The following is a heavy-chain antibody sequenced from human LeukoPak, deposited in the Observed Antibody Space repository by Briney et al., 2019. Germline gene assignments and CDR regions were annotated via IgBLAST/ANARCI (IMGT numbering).Heavy chain of an antibody. CDR2: IHSADSNT. J-gene: IGHJ4*02. CDR1: GYSFTNYW. V-gene: IGHV5-51*01. CDR3: AGARHGDYRWDY. Sequence: GESLKISCKDSGYSFTNYWIGWVRQMPGKGLEWMGIIHSADSNTKYSPSFQGQVTISADKSISTAYLQWSGLKASDTAMCYCAGARHGDYRWDYWGQGTLVTVSS. D-gene: IGHD4-17*01.